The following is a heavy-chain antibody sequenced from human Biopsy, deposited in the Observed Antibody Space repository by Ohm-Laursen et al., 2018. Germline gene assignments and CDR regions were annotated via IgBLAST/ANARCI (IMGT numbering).Heavy chain of an antibody. Sequence: SDTLSLTCSVSGDSVTKYYWSWIRQPPGQGLEWIGHIYYSVMTNHNPSLQSRVSITVDTSRNQVSLTLRSVTAADTAVYYCARDSGILNYGNFKYYHYYGMDVWGQGTKVTVSS. V-gene: IGHV4-59*02. CDR3: ARDSGILNYGNFKYYHYYGMDV. CDR1: GDSVTKYY. CDR2: IYYSVMT. J-gene: IGHJ6*02. D-gene: IGHD4-11*01.